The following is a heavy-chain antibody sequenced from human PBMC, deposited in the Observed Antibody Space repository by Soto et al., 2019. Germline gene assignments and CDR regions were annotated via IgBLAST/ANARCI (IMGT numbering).Heavy chain of an antibody. CDR2: ISSSSSYI. J-gene: IGHJ4*02. D-gene: IGHD3-22*01. V-gene: IGHV3-21*01. CDR3: ARALPGDSSGYYAPWFDY. Sequence: EVQLVESGGGLVKPGGSLRLSCAASGFTFSSYSMNWVRQAPGKGLEWVSSISSSSSYIYYADSVKGRFTISRDNAKNSLYLQMNSLRAEDTAVYYCARALPGDSSGYYAPWFDYWGQGTLVTVSS. CDR1: GFTFSSYS.